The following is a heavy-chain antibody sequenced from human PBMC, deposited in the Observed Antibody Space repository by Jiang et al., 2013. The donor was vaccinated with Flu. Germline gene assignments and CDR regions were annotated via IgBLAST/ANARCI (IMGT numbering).Heavy chain of an antibody. CDR1: GFTVSSNY. V-gene: IGHV3-66*02. CDR3: AREGSSWYSGSYYFDY. D-gene: IGHD6-13*01. J-gene: IGHJ4*02. Sequence: RLSCAASGFTVSSNYMSWVRQAPGKGLEWVSVIYSGGSTYYADSVKGRFTISRDNSKNTLYLQMNSLRAEDTAVYYCAREGSSWYSGSYYFDYWGQGTLVTVSS. CDR2: IYSGGST.